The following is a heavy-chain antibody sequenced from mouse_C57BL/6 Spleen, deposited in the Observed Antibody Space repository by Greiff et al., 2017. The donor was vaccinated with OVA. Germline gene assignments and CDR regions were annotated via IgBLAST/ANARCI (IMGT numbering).Heavy chain of an antibody. D-gene: IGHD2-1*01. J-gene: IGHJ2*01. V-gene: IGHV3-1*01. CDR3: ARGGLYYGNFDY. Sequence: EVMLVESGPGMVKPSQSLSLTCTVTGYSITSGYDWHWIRHFPGNKLEWMGYISYSGSTNYNPSLKSRISITHDTSKNHFFLKLNSVTTEDTATYYCARGGLYYGNFDYWGQGTTLTVSS. CDR2: ISYSGST. CDR1: GYSITSGYD.